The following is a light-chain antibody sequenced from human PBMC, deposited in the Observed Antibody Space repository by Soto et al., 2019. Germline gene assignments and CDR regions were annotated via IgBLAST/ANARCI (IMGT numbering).Light chain of an antibody. J-gene: IGKJ1*01. Sequence: EIVITQSPATPSVSPGETATLSCRASQSVGGKLAWYQQKPGQAPRLLIYGASTRATGIPARFSGSGSGTEFTLTISSLQSEDFAVYYCQQYNNWPQTFGQGTKVDI. V-gene: IGKV3-15*01. CDR1: QSVGGK. CDR3: QQYNNWPQT. CDR2: GAS.